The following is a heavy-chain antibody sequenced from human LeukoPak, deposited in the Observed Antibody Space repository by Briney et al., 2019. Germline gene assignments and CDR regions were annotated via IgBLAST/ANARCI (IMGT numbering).Heavy chain of an antibody. V-gene: IGHV1-2*02. Sequence: ASVKVSCKASGYTFTGYYMHWVRHAPGQGLEWMGWINPNSGGTNYAQKFQGRVTMTRDTSISTPYMELSRLRSDDTAVYYCARAKSRFSGAPDYWGQGTLVTVSS. CDR2: INPNSGGT. CDR1: GYTFTGYY. J-gene: IGHJ4*02. D-gene: IGHD3-10*01. CDR3: ARAKSRFSGAPDY.